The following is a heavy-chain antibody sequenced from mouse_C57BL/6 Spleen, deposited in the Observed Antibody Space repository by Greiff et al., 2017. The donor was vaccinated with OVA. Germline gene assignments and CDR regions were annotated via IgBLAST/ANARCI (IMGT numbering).Heavy chain of an antibody. Sequence: EVQRVESGGGLVKPGGSLKLSCAASGFTFSSYAMSWVRQTPEKRLEWVATISDGGSYTYYPDNVKGRFTISRDNAKNNLYLQMSHLKSEDTAMYDCAREGYGSSYAMDYWGQGTSVTVSS. CDR1: GFTFSSYA. D-gene: IGHD1-1*01. CDR3: AREGYGSSYAMDY. V-gene: IGHV5-4*01. CDR2: ISDGGSYT. J-gene: IGHJ4*01.